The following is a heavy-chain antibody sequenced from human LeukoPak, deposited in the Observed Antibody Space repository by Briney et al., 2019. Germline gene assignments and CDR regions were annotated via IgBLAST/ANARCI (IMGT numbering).Heavy chain of an antibody. CDR2: IWYDGSNK. Sequence: GRSLRLSCAASGFTFSSYDMHWVRQAPGKGLEWVAVIWYDGSNKYYADSVKGRFTISRDNSKNTLYLQMNSLRAEDTAVYYCARGRHGSGSSNYYYYYGMDVWGQGTTVTVSS. D-gene: IGHD3-10*01. V-gene: IGHV3-33*01. CDR1: GFTFSSYD. J-gene: IGHJ6*02. CDR3: ARGRHGSGSSNYYYYYGMDV.